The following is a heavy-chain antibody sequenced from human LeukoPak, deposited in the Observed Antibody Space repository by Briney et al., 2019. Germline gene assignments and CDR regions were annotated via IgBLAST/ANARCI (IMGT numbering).Heavy chain of an antibody. CDR2: ISGSGGST. J-gene: IGHJ4*02. Sequence: GGSLRLSCAASGFTFSSYAMSWVRQAPGKGLEWVSAISGSGGSTYYADSVKGRFTISRDNSKNTLYLQMNSLGAEDTAVYYCAKGPRGQWLGYFDYWGQGTLVTVSS. V-gene: IGHV3-23*01. CDR1: GFTFSSYA. CDR3: AKGPRGQWLGYFDY. D-gene: IGHD6-19*01.